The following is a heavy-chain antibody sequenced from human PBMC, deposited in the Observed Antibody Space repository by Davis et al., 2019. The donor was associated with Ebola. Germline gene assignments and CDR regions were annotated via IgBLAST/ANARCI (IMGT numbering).Heavy chain of an antibody. D-gene: IGHD2-2*02. CDR2: VSGSGTTT. CDR3: AKASWGPAARPPLDS. CDR1: GFTFRTYA. Sequence: PGGSLRLSCAASGFTFRTYAMNWVRQAPGKGLEWVSAVSGSGTTTSYADSVKGRFTISRDNSNNTLFLQMNSLRVEDTARYYCAKASWGPAARPPLDSWGQGTLVTVSS. J-gene: IGHJ4*02. V-gene: IGHV3-23*01.